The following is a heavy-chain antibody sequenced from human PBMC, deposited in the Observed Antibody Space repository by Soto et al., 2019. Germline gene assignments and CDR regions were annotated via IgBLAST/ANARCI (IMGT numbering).Heavy chain of an antibody. CDR1: GFNFGDYY. Sequence: QVQLVESGGGLVKPGGSLRLSCAASGFNFGDYYMTWIRQAPGKGLEWVSYISGSGFTIYYADSVTGRFTISWDNAKNSVLLQMNSLRADDTAMYYCARVVDSGYYPDYWGQGTLVTVSS. CDR2: ISGSGFTI. J-gene: IGHJ4*02. CDR3: ARVVDSGYYPDY. V-gene: IGHV3-11*01. D-gene: IGHD3-22*01.